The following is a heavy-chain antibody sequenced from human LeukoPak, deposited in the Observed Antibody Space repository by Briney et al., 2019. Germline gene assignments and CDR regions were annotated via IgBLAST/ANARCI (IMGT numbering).Heavy chain of an antibody. D-gene: IGHD4-23*01. J-gene: IGHJ4*02. CDR2: ISYDGSNK. V-gene: IGHV3-30-3*01. Sequence: GGSLRLSCAASGFTFSSYAMHWVRQAPGKGLEWVAVISYDGSNKYYADSVKGRFTISRDNSKNTLYLQMNSLRAEDTAVYYCAGGGYGSDSYYFDSWGQGTLVTVSS. CDR3: AGGGYGSDSYYFDS. CDR1: GFTFSSYA.